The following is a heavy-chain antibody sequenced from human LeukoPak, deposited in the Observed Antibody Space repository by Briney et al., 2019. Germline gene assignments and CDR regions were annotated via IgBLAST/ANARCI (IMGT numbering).Heavy chain of an antibody. CDR1: GYAFTSYY. CDR2: INPSGGST. D-gene: IGHD6-19*01. CDR3: ARGSDSSGWYLTLSYFDY. J-gene: IGHJ4*02. Sequence: ASVKVSCKASGYAFTSYYMHWVRQAPGQGLEWMGIINPSGGSTSYAQKFQGRVTMTRDTSTSTVYMELSSLRSEDTAVYYCARGSDSSGWYLTLSYFDYWGQGTLVTVSS. V-gene: IGHV1-46*01.